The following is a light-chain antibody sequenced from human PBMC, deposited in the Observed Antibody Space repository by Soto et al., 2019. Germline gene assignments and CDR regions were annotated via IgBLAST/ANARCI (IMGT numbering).Light chain of an antibody. Sequence: EIVLTQSPGTLSLSPGERASLSCRASQSVSSSYLARYQQKPGQAPRLLIYGASSRATGIPDRFSGSGSGTDFTLTITKLEPEDYAVYYCQQYDTSPMYTFGQGTKLEIK. J-gene: IGKJ2*01. CDR1: QSVSSSY. CDR2: GAS. V-gene: IGKV3-20*01. CDR3: QQYDTSPMYT.